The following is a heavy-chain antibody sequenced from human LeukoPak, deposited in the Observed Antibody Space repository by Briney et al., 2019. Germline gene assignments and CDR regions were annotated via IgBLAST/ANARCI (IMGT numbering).Heavy chain of an antibody. CDR2: IYPGDSDT. V-gene: IGHV5-51*01. CDR3: VRGNQKYGDYVRD. Sequence: GESLKISCKASGYTFNNNYIAWVRQMSGKGLEWMVIIYPGDSDTRYSPSFQGHVTISADESISTAYLQWSSVTATDSAMYYCVRGNQKYGDYVRDWGQGTLVTISS. D-gene: IGHD4-17*01. J-gene: IGHJ4*02. CDR1: GYTFNNNY.